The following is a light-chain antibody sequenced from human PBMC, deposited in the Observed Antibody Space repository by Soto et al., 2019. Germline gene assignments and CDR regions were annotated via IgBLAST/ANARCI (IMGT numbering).Light chain of an antibody. V-gene: IGKV3-20*01. CDR1: QSVSSSY. Sequence: EIVLTQSPGTLSLSPGERATLSCRASQSVSSSYLAWYQQKPGQAPRLLIKGASSRATGIPDRFSGSGSGTDFTLTISRLEPEDFAVYYCQQYGSSPVTFGQGTKLEIK. J-gene: IGKJ2*01. CDR3: QQYGSSPVT. CDR2: GAS.